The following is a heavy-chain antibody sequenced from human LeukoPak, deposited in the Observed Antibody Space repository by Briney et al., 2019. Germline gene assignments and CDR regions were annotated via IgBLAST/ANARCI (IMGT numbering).Heavy chain of an antibody. D-gene: IGHD3-10*01. CDR1: GFTFDDYA. J-gene: IGHJ6*02. V-gene: IGHV3-9*01. Sequence: PGGSLRLSCAASGFTFDDYAMHWVRQAPGKGLEWVSGISWNSGSIGYADSVKGRFTISRDNAKNSLYLQMNSLRAEDTALYYCAKGSRMVRGHPAYYYYGMDVWGQGTTVTVSS. CDR3: AKGSRMVRGHPAYYYYGMDV. CDR2: ISWNSGSI.